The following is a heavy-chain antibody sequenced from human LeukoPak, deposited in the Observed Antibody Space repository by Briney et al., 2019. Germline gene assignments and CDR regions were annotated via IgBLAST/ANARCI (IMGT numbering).Heavy chain of an antibody. CDR1: GFTFSSYA. D-gene: IGHD2-2*01. Sequence: GGSLRLSCAASGFTFSSYAMSWVRQAPGKGLEWVSAISGSGGSTYYADSVKGRFTTSRDNAKNSLSLQMNSLRAEDTAVYYCARDPRYQLVFDYWGQGTLVTVSS. CDR3: ARDPRYQLVFDY. V-gene: IGHV3-23*01. CDR2: ISGSGGST. J-gene: IGHJ4*02.